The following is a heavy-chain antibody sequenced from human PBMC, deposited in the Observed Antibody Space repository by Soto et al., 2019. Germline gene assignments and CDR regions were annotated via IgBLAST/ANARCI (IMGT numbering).Heavy chain of an antibody. D-gene: IGHD3-3*01. CDR2: ISYSGST. J-gene: IGHJ6*03. CDR1: GGSISSYY. Sequence: SETLSLSCTVSGGSISSYYWSWIRQPPGKGLEWIGYISYSGSTNYNPSLKSRVTISVDTSKNQFSLKLTSVTAADTAVYYCARSYDDFWSGSLYYYMDVWGKGTTVTVSS. V-gene: IGHV4-59*01. CDR3: ARSYDDFWSGSLYYYMDV.